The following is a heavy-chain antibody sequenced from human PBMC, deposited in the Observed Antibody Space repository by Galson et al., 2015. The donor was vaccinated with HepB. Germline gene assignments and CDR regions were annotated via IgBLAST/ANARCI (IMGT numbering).Heavy chain of an antibody. CDR2: ISGSGGST. Sequence: SLRLSCAASGFTFSSYAMSWVRQAPGKGLEWVSAISGSGGSTYYADSVKGRFTISRDNSKNTLYLQMNSLRAEDTAVYYCAKDLGVVVVAATGFDYWGQGTLVTVSS. CDR1: GFTFSSYA. V-gene: IGHV3-23*01. D-gene: IGHD2-15*01. CDR3: AKDLGVVVVAATGFDY. J-gene: IGHJ4*02.